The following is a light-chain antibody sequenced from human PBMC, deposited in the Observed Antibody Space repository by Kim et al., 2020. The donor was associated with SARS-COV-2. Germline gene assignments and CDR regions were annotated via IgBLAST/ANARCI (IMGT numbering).Light chain of an antibody. J-gene: IGKJ1*01. CDR2: GAS. Sequence: VSQGERAPRSCRASQSVSRNLAWYQRKPGQAPRLLIYGASTRATGIPARFSGSGSGTEFTLTISSLQSEDFAVYYCQQYNNWPGTFGQGTKVDIK. V-gene: IGKV3-15*01. CDR1: QSVSRN. CDR3: QQYNNWPGT.